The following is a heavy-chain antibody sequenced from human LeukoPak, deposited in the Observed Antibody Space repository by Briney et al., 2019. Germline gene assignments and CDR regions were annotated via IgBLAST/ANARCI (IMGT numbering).Heavy chain of an antibody. CDR1: GYTFTSYG. CDR3: ARAQEEQRLAPFDP. J-gene: IGHJ5*02. D-gene: IGHD6-25*01. CDR2: IIPYNDKT. Sequence: ASVKVSCKASGYTFTSYGISWVRQAPGQGLEWMGWIIPYNDKTNYAQKLQGRVTMTTDTSTSTAYMELRSLRSDDTAVYYCARAQEEQRLAPFDPWGQGTLVTVSS. V-gene: IGHV1-18*01.